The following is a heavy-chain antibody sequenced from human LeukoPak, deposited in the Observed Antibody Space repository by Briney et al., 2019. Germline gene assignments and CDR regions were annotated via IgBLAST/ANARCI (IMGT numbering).Heavy chain of an antibody. J-gene: IGHJ4*02. V-gene: IGHV1-69*06. D-gene: IGHD3-9*01. Sequence: ASVKVSCKASGGTFSSYAISWVRQAPGQGLEWMGGIIPIFGTANYAQKFQGRVTITADKSTSTAYMELSSLRSEDTAVYYCAREYYDILTGYYQGGFDYWGQGTLVTVSS. CDR3: AREYYDILTGYYQGGFDY. CDR1: GGTFSSYA. CDR2: IIPIFGTA.